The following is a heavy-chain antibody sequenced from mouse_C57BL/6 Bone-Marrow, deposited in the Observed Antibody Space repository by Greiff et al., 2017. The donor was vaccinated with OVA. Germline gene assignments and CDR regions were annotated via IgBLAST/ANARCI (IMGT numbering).Heavy chain of an antibody. CDR1: GYTFTSYD. CDR2: IYPRDGST. J-gene: IGHJ4*01. CDR3: ARRGYGSIYAMDY. V-gene: IGHV1-85*01. Sequence: QVQLQQSGPELVKPGASVKLSCKASGYTFTSYDINWVKQRPGQGLEWIGRIYPRDGSTKYNEKFKGKATFTVDTSSSTAYMELHCLTSDDSAVYFCARRGYGSIYAMDYWGQGTSVTVSS. D-gene: IGHD1-1*01.